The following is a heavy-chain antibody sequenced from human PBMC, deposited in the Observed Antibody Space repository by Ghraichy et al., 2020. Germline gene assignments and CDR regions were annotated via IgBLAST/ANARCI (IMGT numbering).Heavy chain of an antibody. CDR3: AVGRWLPFDY. CDR2: INHRGRT. J-gene: IGHJ4*02. V-gene: IGHV4-34*01. CDR1: GGSFSGYY. D-gene: IGHD4-23*01. Sequence: ESLNISCAVYGGSFSGYYWSWIRQPPGKGLEWIGEINHRGRTNYNPSLKSRVTISVDTSRNQFSLKLGSGTAADTAVYYCAVGRWLPFDYWGQGALVTVSS.